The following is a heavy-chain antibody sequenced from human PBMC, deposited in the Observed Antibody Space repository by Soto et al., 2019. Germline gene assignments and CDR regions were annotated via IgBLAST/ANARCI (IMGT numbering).Heavy chain of an antibody. CDR3: ARGLRNNPLWYFDL. CDR1: GLTFSSYW. V-gene: IGHV3-74*01. CDR2: INSDGSST. D-gene: IGHD1-20*01. Sequence: GGSLRLSCAASGLTFSSYWMHWVRQAPGKGLVWVSRINSDGSSTSYADSMKGRFTISRDNAKNTLYLQMNSLRAEDTAVYYCARGLRNNPLWYFDLWGRGTLVTVSS. J-gene: IGHJ2*01.